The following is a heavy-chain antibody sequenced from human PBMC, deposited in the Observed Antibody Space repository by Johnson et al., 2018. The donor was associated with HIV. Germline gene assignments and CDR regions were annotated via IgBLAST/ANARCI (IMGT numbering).Heavy chain of an antibody. D-gene: IGHD3-22*01. Sequence: EVQLVESGGGVVRPGGSLRLSCAASGFTFDDYGMSWVRQAPGKGLEWVSGINWNGASSGYTDSVKGRFTISRDNAKNSLYVQMNGLRAEDSALYYCARATFYYVPSGYLTRPRAFDIWGQGTKVTVSS. J-gene: IGHJ3*02. CDR2: INWNGASS. CDR3: ARATFYYVPSGYLTRPRAFDI. V-gene: IGHV3-20*04. CDR1: GFTFDDYG.